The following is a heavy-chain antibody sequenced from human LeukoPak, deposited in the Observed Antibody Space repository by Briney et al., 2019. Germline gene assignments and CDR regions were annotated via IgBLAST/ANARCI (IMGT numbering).Heavy chain of an antibody. V-gene: IGHV1-18*01. J-gene: IGHJ4*02. CDR2: IITYNGNT. CDR1: GYTFTSYG. Sequence: PPASVKVSCKASGYTFTSYGISWVRQAPGQGLEWMGWIITYNGNTNYAQKLQGRVTMTTDTSTSTAYMELRSLTSDDTAVYYCARDRIGGTYYNYWGQGTLVTVSS. CDR3: ARDRIGGTYYNY. D-gene: IGHD1-26*01.